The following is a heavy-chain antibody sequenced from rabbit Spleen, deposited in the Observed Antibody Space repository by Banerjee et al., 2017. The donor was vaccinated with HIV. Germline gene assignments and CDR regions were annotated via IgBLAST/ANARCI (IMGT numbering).Heavy chain of an antibody. CDR1: GFSFSSNHW. D-gene: IGHD6-1*01. CDR3: IRVGVSYPL. Sequence: QSLEESGGDLVKPGASLTLTCTASGFSFSSNHWISWVRQAPGKGLEWIACIYAGSSGSTWYASWAKGRFTISKASSTTVTLQMTSLTAADTATYLCIRVGVSYPLWGPGTLVTVS. CDR2: IYAGSSGST. J-gene: IGHJ6*01. V-gene: IGHV1S40*01.